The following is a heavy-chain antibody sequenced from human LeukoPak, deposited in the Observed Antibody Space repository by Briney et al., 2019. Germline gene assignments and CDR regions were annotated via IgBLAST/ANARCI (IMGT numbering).Heavy chain of an antibody. D-gene: IGHD6-13*01. Sequence: SVKVSCKASGGTFSSYAISWVRQAPGQGLEWMGRIIPILGIANYAQKSQGRVTITADKSTSTAYMELSSLRSEDTAVYYCASVSGAGTAYWGQGTLVTVSS. CDR3: ASVSGAGTAY. V-gene: IGHV1-69*04. CDR1: GGTFSSYA. CDR2: IIPILGIA. J-gene: IGHJ4*02.